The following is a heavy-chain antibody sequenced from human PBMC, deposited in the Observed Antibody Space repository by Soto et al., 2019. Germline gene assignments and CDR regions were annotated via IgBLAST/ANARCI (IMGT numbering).Heavy chain of an antibody. V-gene: IGHV1-69*13. CDR2: IIPIFGTA. D-gene: IGHD3-22*01. Sequence: SVKVSCTASGCTFSSYAIRWVRQDTGQGLEWMGGIIPIFGTANYAQKLQGRVTITADESTSTAYMELSSLRSEDTAVYYCARDSGGYYDSSGYSQGVWFDPWGQGTLVTVS. CDR3: ARDSGGYYDSSGYSQGVWFDP. J-gene: IGHJ5*02. CDR1: GCTFSSYA.